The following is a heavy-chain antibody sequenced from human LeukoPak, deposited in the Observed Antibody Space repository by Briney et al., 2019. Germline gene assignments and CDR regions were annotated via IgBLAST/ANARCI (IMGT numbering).Heavy chain of an antibody. J-gene: IGHJ5*02. CDR3: AQGGTPNWFDP. CDR2: IYYSRGT. CDR1: GGSITTYY. Sequence: SETLSLTCTVSGGSITTYYWSWIRQPPGKGLEWIGYIYYSRGTMYNPSLKSRVTISIDTSKSQLSLKVNSVTAADTAVYYCAQGGTPNWFDPWGQGTLVTVSS. V-gene: IGHV4-59*08. D-gene: IGHD3-16*01.